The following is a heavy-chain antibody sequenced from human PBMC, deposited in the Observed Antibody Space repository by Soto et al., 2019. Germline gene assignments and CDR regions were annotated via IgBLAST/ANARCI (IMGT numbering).Heavy chain of an antibody. Sequence: ASVKVSCKASGYTLTGYYMHWVRQAPGQGLEWMGWINPNSGGTNYAQKFQGWVTMTRDTSISTAYMELSRLRSDDTAVYYCARDLGYCSGGSCYPSPNAFGIWGQGTMVTVSS. D-gene: IGHD2-15*01. CDR2: INPNSGGT. V-gene: IGHV1-2*04. CDR1: GYTLTGYY. J-gene: IGHJ3*02. CDR3: ARDLGYCSGGSCYPSPNAFGI.